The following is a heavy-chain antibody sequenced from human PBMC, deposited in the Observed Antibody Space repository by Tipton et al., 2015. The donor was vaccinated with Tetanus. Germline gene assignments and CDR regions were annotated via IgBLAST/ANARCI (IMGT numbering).Heavy chain of an antibody. V-gene: IGHV1-8*01. J-gene: IGHJ4*02. CDR2: MNPNSGNT. CDR1: GYTFTSYD. CDR3: ARGQKIRYNWNGLGY. Sequence: QSGAEVKKPGASVKVSCKASGYTFTSYDINWVRQATGQGLEWMGWMNPNSGNTGYAQKFQGRVTMTRNTSISTAYMKLSSLRSEDPAVYCCARGQKIRYNWNGLGYWGQVPLVTVSS. D-gene: IGHD1-20*01.